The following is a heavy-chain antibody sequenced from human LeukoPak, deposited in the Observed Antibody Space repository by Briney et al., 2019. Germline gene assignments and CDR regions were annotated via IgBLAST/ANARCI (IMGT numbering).Heavy chain of an antibody. CDR2: ISGGHSGT. J-gene: IGHJ4*02. CDR3: AKGQYASGCNSGNY. V-gene: IGHV3-23*01. Sequence: GGSLRLSCAASGFNLSSYAMSWVRQAPGKGLEWVSSISGGHSGTYYAVYVKGRFTISRDDSKNTLYLQVNSLRAEDTDVYYCAKGQYASGCNSGNYWGQGTLVTVSS. D-gene: IGHD6-25*01. CDR1: GFNLSSYA.